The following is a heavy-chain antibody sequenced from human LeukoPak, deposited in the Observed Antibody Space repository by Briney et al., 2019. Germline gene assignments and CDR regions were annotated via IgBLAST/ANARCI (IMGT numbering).Heavy chain of an antibody. Sequence: PSEILSLTCAVYDGSFSGYHWSWIRQPPGKGLEWIGEVNHSGSTNCNPSLKSRVTISLDTSKNQFSLKLTSVTAADTAVYYCARDRPVAGANWFDPWGQGALLSVYS. D-gene: IGHD6-13*01. CDR3: ARDRPVAGANWFDP. J-gene: IGHJ5*02. CDR1: DGSFSGYH. CDR2: VNHSGST. V-gene: IGHV4-34*01.